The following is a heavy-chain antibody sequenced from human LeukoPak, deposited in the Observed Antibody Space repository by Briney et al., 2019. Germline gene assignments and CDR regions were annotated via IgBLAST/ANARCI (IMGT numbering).Heavy chain of an antibody. CDR1: GGSISSSS. CDR2: ISSSSSYI. Sequence: ETLSLTCTVSGGSISSSSSYWGWIRQPPGKGLEWVSSISSSSSYIYYADSVKGRFTISRDNAKNSLYLQMNSLRAEDTAVYYCASGSYGRLDYWGQGTLVTVSS. CDR3: ASGSYGRLDY. V-gene: IGHV3-21*01. D-gene: IGHD1-26*01. J-gene: IGHJ4*02.